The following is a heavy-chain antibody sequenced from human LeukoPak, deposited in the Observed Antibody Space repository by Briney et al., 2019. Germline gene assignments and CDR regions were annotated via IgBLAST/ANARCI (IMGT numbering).Heavy chain of an antibody. D-gene: IGHD6-6*01. Sequence: GRSLRLSCAASGFTFSSYGMHWVRQAPGKGLEWVAVIWYDGSNKYYADSVKGRFTISRDNSKNTLYLQMNSLRAEDTAVYYCARDHSSSSYHFDYWGQGTLVTVSS. J-gene: IGHJ4*02. CDR2: IWYDGSNK. CDR3: ARDHSSSSYHFDY. V-gene: IGHV3-33*01. CDR1: GFTFSSYG.